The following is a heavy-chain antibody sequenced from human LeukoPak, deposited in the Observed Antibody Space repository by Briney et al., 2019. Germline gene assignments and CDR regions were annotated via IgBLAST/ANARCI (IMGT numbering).Heavy chain of an antibody. CDR1: GYSFTGYY. D-gene: IGHD6-13*01. Sequence: ASVKVSCKASGYSFTGYYIHWVRQAPGQGLEWMGRINPNSGGTNYAQKFQGRVTLTTDTSISTAYMELSRLRSDDTAVYYCGRGIAQNGFDPWGQGTLVTVSS. CDR3: GRGIAQNGFDP. J-gene: IGHJ5*02. CDR2: INPNSGGT. V-gene: IGHV1-2*06.